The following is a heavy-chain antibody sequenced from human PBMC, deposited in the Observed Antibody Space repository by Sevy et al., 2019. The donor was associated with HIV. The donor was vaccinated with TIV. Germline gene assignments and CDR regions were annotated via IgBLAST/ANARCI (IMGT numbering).Heavy chain of an antibody. CDR2: IKQDGSEK. CDR1: GFTFSSYW. CDR3: VAQGYSSGWSKFDY. D-gene: IGHD6-19*01. Sequence: GVSLRLSCAASGFTFSSYWMSWDRQAPGKGLEWVANIKQDGSEKYYVDSVKGRFTISRDNAKNSLYLQMNSLRAEDTAVYYCVAQGYSSGWSKFDYWGQGTLVTVSS. V-gene: IGHV3-7*01. J-gene: IGHJ4*02.